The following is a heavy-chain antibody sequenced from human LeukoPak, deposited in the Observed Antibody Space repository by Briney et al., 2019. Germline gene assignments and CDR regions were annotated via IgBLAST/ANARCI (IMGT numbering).Heavy chain of an antibody. CDR3: ARGGLNSLAYCGGDCYGYFDY. Sequence: SVKVSCKASGGTFSSYAISWVRQAPGQGLEWMGGIIPIFGTANYAQKFQGRVTITAEESTSKAYMELSSLRSEDTAVYYCARGGLNSLAYCGGDCYGYFDYWGQGTLVTVSS. CDR1: GGTFSSYA. V-gene: IGHV1-69*13. D-gene: IGHD2-21*02. J-gene: IGHJ4*02. CDR2: IIPIFGTA.